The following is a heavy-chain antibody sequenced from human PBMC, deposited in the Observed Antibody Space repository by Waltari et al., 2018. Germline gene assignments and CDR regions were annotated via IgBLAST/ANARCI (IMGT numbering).Heavy chain of an antibody. CDR3: ARDQIAGGGTQYFDY. CDR2: ISSSSSTI. J-gene: IGHJ4*02. Sequence: EVQLVESGGGLVQPGGSLRLSCAASGFTFSSYSMNCVRQAPGKGLEWVSYISSSSSTIYYADSVKGRFTISRDNAKNSLYLQMNSLRAEDTAVYYCARDQIAGGGTQYFDYWGQGTLVTVSS. D-gene: IGHD3-16*01. CDR1: GFTFSSYS. V-gene: IGHV3-48*01.